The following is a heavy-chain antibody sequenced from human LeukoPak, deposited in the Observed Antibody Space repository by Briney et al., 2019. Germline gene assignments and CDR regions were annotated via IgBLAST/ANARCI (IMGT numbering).Heavy chain of an antibody. CDR1: GYSFTSYW. D-gene: IGHD2-2*01. V-gene: IGHV5-51*01. J-gene: IGHJ3*02. Sequence: GESLKISCKGSGYSFTSYWIGWVRQMPGKGLEWMGIIYPGDSDTRYSPSFRGQVTISADKSISTAYLQWSSLKASDTAMYYCARYDCSSTSCQGAFDIWGQGTMVTVSS. CDR2: IYPGDSDT. CDR3: ARYDCSSTSCQGAFDI.